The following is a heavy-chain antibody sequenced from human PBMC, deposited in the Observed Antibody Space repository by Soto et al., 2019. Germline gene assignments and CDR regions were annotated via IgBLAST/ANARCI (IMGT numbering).Heavy chain of an antibody. CDR3: ASLEWESTGYADY. V-gene: IGHV3-7*03. CDR2: IRRDGSEK. D-gene: IGHD3-3*01. J-gene: IGHJ4*02. Sequence: GGSLRLSCAASGFTFGSNWMSWVRQAPGKGLEWVANIRRDGSEKYYVDSVKGRFTISRDNAKNTLYLQMNSLRADDTAVYYCASLEWESTGYADYWGQGTLVTVSS. CDR1: GFTFGSNW.